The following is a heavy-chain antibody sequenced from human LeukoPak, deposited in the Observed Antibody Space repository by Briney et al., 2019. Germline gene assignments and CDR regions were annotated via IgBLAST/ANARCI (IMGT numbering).Heavy chain of an antibody. CDR1: GGSISRSNW. CDR2: IYHSGST. J-gene: IGHJ6*04. D-gene: IGHD2-2*01. Sequence: PSGTLSLTCAVSGGSISRSNWWSWVRQPPGKGLEWIREIYHSGSTNYNPSLKSRVTISVDKSKNQFSLKLSSVTAADTAVYYCARVPPIVVVPAARKYYYYGMDVWGKGTTVTVSS. CDR3: ARVPPIVVVPAARKYYYYGMDV. V-gene: IGHV4-4*02.